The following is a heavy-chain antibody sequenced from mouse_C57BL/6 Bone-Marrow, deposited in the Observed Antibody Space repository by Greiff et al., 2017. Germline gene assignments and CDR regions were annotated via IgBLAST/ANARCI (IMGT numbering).Heavy chain of an antibody. J-gene: IGHJ4*01. CDR1: GFSLTSYG. V-gene: IGHV2-6-1*01. CDR3: ARHAIYDGYYYAMDY. CDR2: IWSDGST. Sequence: VHLVESGPGLVAPSQSLSITCTVSGFSLTSYGVHWVRQPPGKGLEWLVVIWSDGSTTYNSALKSRLSLSKDNSKSQVFLKMNSLQTDDTAMYYCARHAIYDGYYYAMDYWGQGTSVTVSS. D-gene: IGHD2-3*01.